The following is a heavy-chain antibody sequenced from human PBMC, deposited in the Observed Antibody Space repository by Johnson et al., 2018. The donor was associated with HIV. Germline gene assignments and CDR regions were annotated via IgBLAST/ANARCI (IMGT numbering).Heavy chain of an antibody. CDR3: AKQGGSRLHLWVDAFDI. CDR2: PRNKANRYTT. V-gene: IGHV3-72*01. J-gene: IGHJ3*02. Sequence: EQLVESGGGLVKPGGSLRLSCVASGFTFSDHYMDWVRQTPGKGLEWVGRPRNKANRYTTEYAASGKGRFTIPRDDSKNTLYLQMNSLRAEDTAVYYCAKQGGSRLHLWVDAFDIWDQGTMVTVSS. CDR1: GFTFSDHY. D-gene: IGHD3-10*01.